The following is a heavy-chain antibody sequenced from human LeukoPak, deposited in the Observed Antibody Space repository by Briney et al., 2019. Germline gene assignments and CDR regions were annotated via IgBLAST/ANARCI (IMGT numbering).Heavy chain of an antibody. V-gene: IGHV4-61*01. D-gene: IGHD4-17*01. CDR3: ASLTPISHDYGDLN. Sequence: SETLSLTCTVSGGSVSSGSYYWSWTRQPPGKGLEWIGYIYYSGSTNYNPSLKSRVTISVDTSKNQFSLKLSSVTAADTAVYYCASLTPISHDYGDLNWGQGTLVTVSS. CDR2: IYYSGST. CDR1: GGSVSSGSYY. J-gene: IGHJ4*02.